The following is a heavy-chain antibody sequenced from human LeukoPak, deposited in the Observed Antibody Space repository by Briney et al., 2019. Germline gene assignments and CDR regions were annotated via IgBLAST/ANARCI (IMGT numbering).Heavy chain of an antibody. CDR3: ARCGAAVTTHFSH. J-gene: IGHJ4*02. CDR1: GYSFSIYG. Sequence: ASEQVSCKASGYSFSIYGITWARQAPGQGLEYLGWISASDGTTNYAQKVQDRVTMTTDTSTSTAYLELRSLRSEDTAVYYCARCGAAVTTHFSHWGQGTLVTVSS. V-gene: IGHV1-18*01. D-gene: IGHD4-17*01. CDR2: ISASDGTT.